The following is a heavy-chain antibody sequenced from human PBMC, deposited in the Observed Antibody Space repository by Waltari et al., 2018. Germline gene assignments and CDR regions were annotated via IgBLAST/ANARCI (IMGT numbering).Heavy chain of an antibody. CDR1: GGTFSSYA. V-gene: IGHV1-69*08. Sequence: QVQLVQSGAEVKKPGSSVKVSCKASGGTFSSYAISWVRQAPGQGLEWMGRMIPNVGTANDAQKFQGRATITADKSTSTAYMELSSLGSEDTAVYYCATLSHYGDYPDYWGQGTLVTVSS. J-gene: IGHJ4*02. D-gene: IGHD4-17*01. CDR3: ATLSHYGDYPDY. CDR2: MIPNVGTA.